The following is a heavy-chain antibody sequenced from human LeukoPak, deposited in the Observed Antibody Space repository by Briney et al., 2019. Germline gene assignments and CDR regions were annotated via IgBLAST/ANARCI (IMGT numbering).Heavy chain of an antibody. CDR1: GYTFINYD. CDR3: TRGDYHDSSGSSPSEDY. J-gene: IGHJ4*02. D-gene: IGHD3-22*01. Sequence: ASVKVSCKASGYTFINYDINWGGQATGQGLEWMGWMNPNSGNTGYPQKFQGRVTMTRNPSINTAYMELSSLRCEDTAVYYCTRGDYHDSSGSSPSEDYWGQGTLVTVSS. V-gene: IGHV1-8*01. CDR2: MNPNSGNT.